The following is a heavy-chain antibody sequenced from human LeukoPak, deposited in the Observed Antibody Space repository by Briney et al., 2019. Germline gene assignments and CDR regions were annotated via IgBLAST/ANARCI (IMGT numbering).Heavy chain of an antibody. J-gene: IGHJ4*02. D-gene: IGHD5-18*01. Sequence: SPTLSLTCAISGDRVSINSAAWNWIRQSPSRGLEWLGRTYYRSEWHNDYAVSVKSRIIISPDTSKNQFSLQLKSVTPEDTAVYYCARGYGYYFDYWGQGTLLTVSS. CDR2: TYYRSEWHN. CDR1: GDRVSINSAA. CDR3: ARGYGYYFDY. V-gene: IGHV6-1*01.